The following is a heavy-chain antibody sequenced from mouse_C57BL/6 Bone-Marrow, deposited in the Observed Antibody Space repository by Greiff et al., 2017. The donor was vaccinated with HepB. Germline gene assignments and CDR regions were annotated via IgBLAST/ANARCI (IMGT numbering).Heavy chain of an antibody. D-gene: IGHD2-4*01. Sequence: QVHVKQPGAELVKPGASVKLSCKASGYTFTSYWMHWVKQRPGQGLEWIGMIHPNSGSTNYNEKFKSKATLTVDKSSSTAYMQLSSLTSEDSAVYYCARVDYDAAMDYWGQGTSVTVSS. CDR3: ARVDYDAAMDY. J-gene: IGHJ4*01. CDR1: GYTFTSYW. V-gene: IGHV1-64*01. CDR2: IHPNSGST.